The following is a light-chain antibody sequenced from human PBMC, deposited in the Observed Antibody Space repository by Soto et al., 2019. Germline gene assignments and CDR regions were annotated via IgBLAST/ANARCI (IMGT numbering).Light chain of an antibody. Sequence: QSVLTQPPSASGTPGQRVTISCSGSSSNIGSNTVNWYQQLPGTAPKLLIYINNQRPSGVPDRLSGSKPGTSASLAISGLPDEDEADYYCAAWDDSLNSPVFGGGTQVTVL. J-gene: IGLJ2*01. V-gene: IGLV1-44*01. CDR1: SSNIGSNT. CDR3: AAWDDSLNSPV. CDR2: INN.